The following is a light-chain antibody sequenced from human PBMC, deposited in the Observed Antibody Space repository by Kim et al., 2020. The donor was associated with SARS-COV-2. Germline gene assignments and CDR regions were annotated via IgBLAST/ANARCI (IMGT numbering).Light chain of an antibody. Sequence: QSALTQPRSVSGSPGQSVTISCTGSRSDVGGYNFVSWYQQHPDKAPRLMIYDVNKRPSGVPDRFSGSKSGNTASLTISGLQAEDEADYYCCSPAGNYIWVFGGGTKVTVL. V-gene: IGLV2-11*01. CDR1: RSDVGGYNF. J-gene: IGLJ3*02. CDR2: DVN. CDR3: CSPAGNYIWV.